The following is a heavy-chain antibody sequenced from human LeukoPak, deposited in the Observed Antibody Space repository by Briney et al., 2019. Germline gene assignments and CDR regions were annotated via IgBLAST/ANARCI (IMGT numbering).Heavy chain of an antibody. CDR2: IYYSGST. V-gene: IGHV4-39*01. CDR1: GGSISSSSYY. Sequence: KSSETLSLTCTVSGGSISSSSYYWGWIRQPPGKGLEWIGSIYYSGSTYYNPSLKSRVTISVDTSKNQFSLKLSSVTAADTAVYYCARHAAWELNWFDPWGQGTLVTVSS. J-gene: IGHJ5*02. CDR3: ARHAAWELNWFDP. D-gene: IGHD1-26*01.